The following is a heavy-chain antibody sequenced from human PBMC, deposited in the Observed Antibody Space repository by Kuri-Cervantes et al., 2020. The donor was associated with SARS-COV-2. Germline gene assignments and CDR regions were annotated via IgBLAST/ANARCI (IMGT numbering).Heavy chain of an antibody. CDR1: GFRFEDYA. V-gene: IGHV3-9*01. CDR2: ISWNGGSI. D-gene: IGHD2-2*01. Sequence: GGSLRLSCAASGFRFEDYAMHWVRQVPGKGLEWVSGISWNGGSIGYVESVKGRFTVSRDDAKNSLYLQMNSLRAEDTAVYYCARDIVVVPAAMEDDYYYYGMDVWGQGTTVTVSS. CDR3: ARDIVVVPAAMEDDYYYYGMDV. J-gene: IGHJ6*02.